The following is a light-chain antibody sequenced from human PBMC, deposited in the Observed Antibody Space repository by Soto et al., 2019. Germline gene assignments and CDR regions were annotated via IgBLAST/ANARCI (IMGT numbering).Light chain of an antibody. CDR3: QEYNSAPPWT. CDR2: AAS. Sequence: DIQMTQSPSSLSASVGDRVTITCRASQGISNYLAWYQQKPGKVPKLLIYAASTLQSGVPSRFSGSGSGTDFNLTISSLQPEDVATYYCQEYNSAPPWTFGQGTKVEIK. V-gene: IGKV1-27*01. CDR1: QGISNY. J-gene: IGKJ1*01.